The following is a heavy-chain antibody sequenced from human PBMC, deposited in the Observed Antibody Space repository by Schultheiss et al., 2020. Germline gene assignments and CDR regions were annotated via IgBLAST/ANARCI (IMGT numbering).Heavy chain of an antibody. D-gene: IGHD3-10*01. CDR1: GFTFSNAW. J-gene: IGHJ4*02. CDR2: ISGSGGST. V-gene: IGHV3-23*01. CDR3: AREMGSGSYPDY. Sequence: GESLKISCAASGFTFSNAWMSWVRQAPGKGLEWVSTISGSGGSTYYADPVKGRFTISRDNSKNTLYLQMNSLRAEDTAVYYCAREMGSGSYPDYWGQGTLVTVSS.